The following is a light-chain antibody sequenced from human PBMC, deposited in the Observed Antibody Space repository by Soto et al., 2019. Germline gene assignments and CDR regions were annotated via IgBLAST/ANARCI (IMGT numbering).Light chain of an antibody. CDR3: QRYNCAPYT. CDR1: QDVSNY. J-gene: IGKJ2*01. V-gene: IGKV1-27*01. Sequence: DIQMTQSPSSLSLSLGDRATITCRASQDVSNYLAWYQQKPGKAPKLLIYAASTSQSGVPTRFSGSGSGTDFTIIISIVQDDYAAYYCHQRYNCAPYTFAQGTKLEIK. CDR2: AAS.